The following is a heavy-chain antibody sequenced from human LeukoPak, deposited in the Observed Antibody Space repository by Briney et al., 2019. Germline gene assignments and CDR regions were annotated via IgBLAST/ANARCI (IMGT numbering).Heavy chain of an antibody. Sequence: ASVKVSCKASGYTFTSYAMNWVRQAPGQGLEWMGWINTNTGNPTHAQDFAGRFVFSLDTSVSTAYLQISNLKPEDTAVYYCARPSVGANDAFDIWGQGTMDTVSS. CDR3: ARPSVGANDAFDI. CDR2: INTNTGNP. V-gene: IGHV7-4-1*02. D-gene: IGHD1-26*01. J-gene: IGHJ3*02. CDR1: GYTFTSYA.